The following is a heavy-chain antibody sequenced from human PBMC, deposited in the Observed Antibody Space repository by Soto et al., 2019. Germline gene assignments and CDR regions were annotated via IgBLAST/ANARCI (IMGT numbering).Heavy chain of an antibody. CDR2: IFYSGST. J-gene: IGHJ5*02. V-gene: IGHV4-39*01. D-gene: IGHD4-4*01. CDR3: ARRDYTTGYWFDP. Sequence: TSETLSLTCTVSGVSISSSNHYWGWIRQPPGKGLEWIGSIFYSGSTYNNPSLESRVTMSVDTSKNQFSLKLNSLTAADTAIYYCARRDYTTGYWFDPWGQGTLVTVS. CDR1: GVSISSSNHY.